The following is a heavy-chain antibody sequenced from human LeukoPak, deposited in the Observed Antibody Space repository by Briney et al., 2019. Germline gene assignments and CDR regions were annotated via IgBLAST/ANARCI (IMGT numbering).Heavy chain of an antibody. D-gene: IGHD7-27*01. J-gene: IGHJ4*02. CDR3: AKPPDLGWGSDYFDF. V-gene: IGHV3-23*01. CDR2: ISGSGGST. Sequence: PGASLRLSCAASGITFSNYAMSWVRQAPGKGLEWVAAISGSGGSTYYADSVKGWFTISRDNSKNSLYLQTNSLRAGDTAVYYCAKPPDLGWGSDYFDFWGQGTLVTVSS. CDR1: GITFSNYA.